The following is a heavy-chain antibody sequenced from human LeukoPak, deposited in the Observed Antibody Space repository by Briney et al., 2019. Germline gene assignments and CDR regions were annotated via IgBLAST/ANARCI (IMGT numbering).Heavy chain of an antibody. J-gene: IGHJ4*02. CDR3: ARDLDSPYFFDY. CDR1: GFTVSSNY. V-gene: IGHV3-53*01. Sequence: GGSLRLSCAASGFTVSSNYMSWVRQAPGKGLEWVSTISGAGATYYADSVKGRFTISRDNSENTLYLQMNSLRAEDTAVYYCARDLDSPYFFDYWGQGTLVTVSS. D-gene: IGHD5-18*01. CDR2: ISGAGAT.